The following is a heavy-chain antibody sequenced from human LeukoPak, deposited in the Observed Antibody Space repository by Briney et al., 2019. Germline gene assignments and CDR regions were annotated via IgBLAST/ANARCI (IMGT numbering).Heavy chain of an antibody. CDR2: ISPNSGGT. V-gene: IGHV1-2*02. D-gene: IGHD6-13*01. Sequence: ASVKVSCKASGYTFTGYYMHWVRQAPGQGLEWMGWISPNSGGTNYAQKFQGRVTMTRDTSISTAYMELSRLRSDDTAVYYCARESSSSWHFDYWGQGTLVTVSS. CDR3: ARESSSSWHFDY. J-gene: IGHJ4*02. CDR1: GYTFTGYY.